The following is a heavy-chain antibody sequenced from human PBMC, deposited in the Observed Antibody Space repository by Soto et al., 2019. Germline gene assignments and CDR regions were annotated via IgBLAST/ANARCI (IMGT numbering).Heavy chain of an antibody. CDR2: INGDGSST. J-gene: IGHJ4*02. Sequence: EVQLVESGGGLVQPGGSLRLSCAASGFIFRSYWMHWVRQAPGKGLVWVSRINGDGSSTGYADSVKGRFTISRDNAKNTLYLQMNSLGADDTAVYYCTRHDIDYWGQGILVTVSS. V-gene: IGHV3-74*01. D-gene: IGHD3-9*01. CDR3: TRHDIDY. CDR1: GFIFRSYW.